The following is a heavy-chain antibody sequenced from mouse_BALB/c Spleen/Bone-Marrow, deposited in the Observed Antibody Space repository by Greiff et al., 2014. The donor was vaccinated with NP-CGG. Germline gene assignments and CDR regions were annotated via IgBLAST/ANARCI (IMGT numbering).Heavy chain of an antibody. CDR2: IYPGDGDT. V-gene: IGHV1-87*01. J-gene: IGHJ1*01. CDR1: GYTFISYW. CDR3: ARYYYGSSYEYFDV. D-gene: IGHD1-1*01. Sequence: VQLQQSGAELARPGASVKLSCKASGYTFISYWMQWVKQRPGQGLEWIGAIYPGDGDTRYTQKFKGKATLTADKSSSTAYMQLSSLASEDSAVYYCARYYYGSSYEYFDVWGAGTTVTVSS.